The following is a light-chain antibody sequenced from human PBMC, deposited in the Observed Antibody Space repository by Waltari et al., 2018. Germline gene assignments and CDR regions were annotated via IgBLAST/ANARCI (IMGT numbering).Light chain of an antibody. V-gene: IGLV2-11*01. J-gene: IGLJ2*01. CDR2: DVS. CDR3: CSFAGGYTMA. CDR1: SSDVGAYKY. Sequence: QSALTQPRSVSGSPGQSVTISCTGTSSDVGAYKYVSWHQQHPGKPPKLIIFDVSERPSGVPDRFSGLQADDEGDYYCCSFAGGYTMAIGGGTKLTVL.